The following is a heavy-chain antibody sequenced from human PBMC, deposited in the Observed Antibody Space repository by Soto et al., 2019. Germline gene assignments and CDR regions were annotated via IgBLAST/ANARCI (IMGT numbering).Heavy chain of an antibody. D-gene: IGHD6-19*01. Sequence: PTLVNPTQTLTLTCTFSGFSLSTRGVGVGWIRQPPGKALEWLALIYWDDDRHYSPFLRSRLTITKDTSKTQVVLTMPDMDPVDTAAYYCEHSWDSRGWYYFDYWGQGALVTVSS. CDR2: IYWDDDR. CDR1: GFSLSTRGVG. J-gene: IGHJ4*02. V-gene: IGHV2-5*02. CDR3: EHSWDSRGWYYFDY.